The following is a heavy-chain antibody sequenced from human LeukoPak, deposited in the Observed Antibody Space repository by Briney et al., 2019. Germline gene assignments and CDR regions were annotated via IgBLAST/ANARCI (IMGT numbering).Heavy chain of an antibody. CDR1: GFTFSSYG. CDR3: ARDMVDGSKSRAGYFDY. CDR2: IWYDGSNK. Sequence: PGGSLRLSCAASGFTFSSYGMHWVRQAPGKGLKWVAVIWYDGSNKYYADSVKGRFTISRDNSKNTLYLQMNSLRAEDTAVYYCARDMVDGSKSRAGYFDYWGQGTLVTVSS. J-gene: IGHJ4*02. V-gene: IGHV3-33*01. D-gene: IGHD3-10*01.